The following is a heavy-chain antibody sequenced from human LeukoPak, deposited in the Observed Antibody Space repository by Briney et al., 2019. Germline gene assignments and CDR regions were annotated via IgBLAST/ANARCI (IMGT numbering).Heavy chain of an antibody. Sequence: ASVKDSCKASGYTFTSYYMHWVRQAPGQGLEWMGIINPSGSSTSYAQKFQGRVTMTRDTSTSTVYMELSSLRSEDTAVYYCARDGKPLQMDVWGQGTTVTVSS. CDR2: INPSGSST. CDR3: ARDGKPLQMDV. D-gene: IGHD4-11*01. V-gene: IGHV1-46*01. CDR1: GYTFTSYY. J-gene: IGHJ6*02.